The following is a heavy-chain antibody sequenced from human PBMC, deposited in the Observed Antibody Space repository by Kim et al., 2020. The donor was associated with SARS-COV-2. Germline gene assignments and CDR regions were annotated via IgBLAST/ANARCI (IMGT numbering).Heavy chain of an antibody. CDR1: GFTFANYP. CDR3: AKHIRSGVSSFDS. Sequence: GGSLRLSCAASGFTFANYPMTWVRQAPGKGLDWVTTIGGSDTYYADSFKGRFTISRDNSKNTLYLQMNSLRTEDTALYYCAKHIRSGVSSFDSWGQGTLVTVSS. J-gene: IGHJ4*02. CDR2: IGGSDT. V-gene: IGHV3-23*01. D-gene: IGHD2-15*01.